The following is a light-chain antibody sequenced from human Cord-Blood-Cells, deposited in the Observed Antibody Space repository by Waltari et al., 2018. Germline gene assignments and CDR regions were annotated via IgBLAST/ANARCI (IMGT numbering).Light chain of an antibody. J-gene: IGKJ1*01. Sequence: DIQMTQSPYSLSASVVDRVTITCRASQSISSYLNRYQQKPGKAPKLLIYAASSLQSGVPSMFSGSRSGTDCTVTISSLQPEDVATYYCQQSYSTPPTFGQGTKVEIK. CDR2: AAS. CDR1: QSISSY. V-gene: IGKV1-39*01. CDR3: QQSYSTPPT.